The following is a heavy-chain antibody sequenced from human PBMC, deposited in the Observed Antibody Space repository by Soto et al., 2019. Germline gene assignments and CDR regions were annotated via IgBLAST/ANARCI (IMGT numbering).Heavy chain of an antibody. V-gene: IGHV4-39*01. CDR3: ARHRLSTISPPAFGMDV. D-gene: IGHD2-2*01. J-gene: IGHJ6*02. Sequence: TLSLSCTFCSGSMRKNSHDRGWVRQPAGAVMECVASTYYSGNTYDNPTLNSRDTKYMHTSNNQFSLNLSSATAADTAVYNRARHRLSTISPPAFGMDVWGQGTTVTVSS. CDR2: TYYSGNT. CDR1: SGSMRKNSHD.